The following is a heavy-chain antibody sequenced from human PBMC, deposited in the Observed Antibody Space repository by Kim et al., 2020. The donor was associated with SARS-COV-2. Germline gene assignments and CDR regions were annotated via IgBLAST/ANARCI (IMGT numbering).Heavy chain of an antibody. Sequence: SETLSLTCAVSGGSISSSNWWSWVRQPPGKGLEWIGEIYHSGSTNYNPSLQSRVTISVDKSKNQFSLKLSSVTAADTAVYYCAREVSSWYFDYWGQGTLVTVSS. V-gene: IGHV4-4*02. CDR1: GGSISSSNW. CDR3: AREVSSWYFDY. CDR2: IYHSGST. D-gene: IGHD6-13*01. J-gene: IGHJ4*02.